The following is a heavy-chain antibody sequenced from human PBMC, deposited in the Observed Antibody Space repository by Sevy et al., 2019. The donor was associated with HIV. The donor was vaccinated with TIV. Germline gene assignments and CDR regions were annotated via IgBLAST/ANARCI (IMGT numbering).Heavy chain of an antibody. CDR1: GYTLTELS. J-gene: IGHJ3*02. CDR3: ATGYGSGSHAFDI. CDR2: FDPEDGET. V-gene: IGHV1-24*01. Sequence: ASVKVSCKVSGYTLTELSMHWVRQAPGKGLEWMGGFDPEDGETIYAQKFQGRVTLTEDTSTDTAYMVLSSLRSEDTAVYYCATGYGSGSHAFDIWGQGTMVTVSS. D-gene: IGHD3-10*01.